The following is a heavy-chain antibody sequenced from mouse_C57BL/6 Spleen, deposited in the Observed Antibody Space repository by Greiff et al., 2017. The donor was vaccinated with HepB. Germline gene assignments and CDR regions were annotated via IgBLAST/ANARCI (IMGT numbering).Heavy chain of an antibody. V-gene: IGHV1-9*01. CDR3: SMSSPQFVTTDWYFDV. Sequence: VQLQQSGAELMKPGASVKLSCKATGYTFTGYWIEWVKQRPGHGLEWIGEILPGSGSTNYNEKFKGKATFTADTSSNTAYMQLSSLTTEDSAIYYCSMSSPQFVTTDWYFDVLGTGTTVTVAS. J-gene: IGHJ1*03. CDR1: GYTFTGYW. D-gene: IGHD1-1*01. CDR2: ILPGSGST.